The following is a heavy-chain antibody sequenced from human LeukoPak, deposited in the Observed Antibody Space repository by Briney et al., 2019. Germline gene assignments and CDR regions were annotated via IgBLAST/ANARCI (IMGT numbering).Heavy chain of an antibody. CDR1: GFTFSSYS. D-gene: IGHD5-18*01. CDR3: AKDKSPNRYSYGYDY. V-gene: IGHV3-21*01. CDR2: ISSSSSYI. Sequence: GGSLRLSCAASGFTFSSYSMNWVRKAPGKGLEWVSSISSSSSYIYYADSVKGRFTISRDNAKNSLYLQMNSLRAEDTAVYYCAKDKSPNRYSYGYDYWGQGTLVTVSS. J-gene: IGHJ4*02.